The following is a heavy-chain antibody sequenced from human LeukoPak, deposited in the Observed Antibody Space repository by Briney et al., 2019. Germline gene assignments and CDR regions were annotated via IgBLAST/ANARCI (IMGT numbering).Heavy chain of an antibody. CDR2: IYYSGST. V-gene: IGHV4-31*03. Sequence: SETLSLTCTVSGGSISSCGYYWSWIRQHPGKGLEWIGYIYYSGSTYYNPSLKSRVTISVDTSKNQFSLKLSSVTAADTAVYYCARDSTIFGVVRAFDIWGQGTMVTVSS. J-gene: IGHJ3*02. CDR1: GGSISSCGYY. CDR3: ARDSTIFGVVRAFDI. D-gene: IGHD3-3*01.